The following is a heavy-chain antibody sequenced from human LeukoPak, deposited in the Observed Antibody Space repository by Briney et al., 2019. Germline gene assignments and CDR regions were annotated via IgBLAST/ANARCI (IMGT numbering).Heavy chain of an antibody. D-gene: IGHD1-26*01. Sequence: GGSLRLSCAASGFSFGSYAMSWVRQAPGKGLEWVSGLIENGATTYYADSVKGRFTISRDNSRNTMYLQMNSLRVEDTAVYYCVKDYQVGNSPAFGDYWGQGTLVTISS. CDR3: VKDYQVGNSPAFGDY. V-gene: IGHV3-23*01. CDR1: GFSFGSYA. CDR2: LIENGATT. J-gene: IGHJ4*02.